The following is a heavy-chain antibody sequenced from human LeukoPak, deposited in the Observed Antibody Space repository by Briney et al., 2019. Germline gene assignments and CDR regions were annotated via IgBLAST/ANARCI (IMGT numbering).Heavy chain of an antibody. CDR3: TRWTTDAFDI. D-gene: IGHD1-1*01. CDR1: GFTVSSNY. J-gene: IGHJ3*02. Sequence: PGGSLRLSFAASGFTVSSNYMSWVRQAPGKGLEWVSVLYSGGSTYYADSVKGRFTISRDNSKNTLYLQMNSLRAEDTAVYYCTRWTTDAFDIWGQGTMVTVSS. CDR2: LYSGGST. V-gene: IGHV3-66*02.